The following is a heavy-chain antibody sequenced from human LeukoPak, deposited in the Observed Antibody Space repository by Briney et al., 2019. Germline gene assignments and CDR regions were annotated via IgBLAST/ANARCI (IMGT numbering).Heavy chain of an antibody. V-gene: IGHV3-23*01. CDR2: ISGSGGST. J-gene: IGHJ4*02. CDR3: AKESRAVAGQKQPETFDY. Sequence: GGSLRLSCAASGFTFSSYAMSWVRQAPGKGLEWVSAISGSGGSTYYADSAKGRFTISRDNSKNTLYLQMNSLRAEDTAVYYCAKESRAVAGQKQPETFDYWGQGTLVTVSS. D-gene: IGHD6-19*01. CDR1: GFTFSSYA.